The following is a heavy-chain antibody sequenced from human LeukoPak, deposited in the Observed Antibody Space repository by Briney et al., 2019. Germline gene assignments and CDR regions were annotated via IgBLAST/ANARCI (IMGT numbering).Heavy chain of an antibody. CDR1: GLTFSDTW. V-gene: IGHV3-74*01. CDR3: ANGRPGIAVAGTEYYFDY. J-gene: IGHJ4*02. CDR2: IRSDGSDT. D-gene: IGHD6-19*01. Sequence: PGGSLRLSCAASGLTFSDTWMHWVRQAPGKGLVWVSRIRSDGSDTRYAESVKGRFTISRDNSRNTLYLQMNSLRAEDTAVYYCANGRPGIAVAGTEYYFDYWGQGTLVTVSS.